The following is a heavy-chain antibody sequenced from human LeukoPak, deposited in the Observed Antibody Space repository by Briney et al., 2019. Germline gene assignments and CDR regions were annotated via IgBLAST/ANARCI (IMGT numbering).Heavy chain of an antibody. V-gene: IGHV1-69*05. J-gene: IGHJ6*03. CDR1: GGTFSSYA. D-gene: IGHD6-13*01. CDR3: ASRIAAAGTYCYYMDV. Sequence: SVKVSCKASGGTFSSYAISWVRQAPGQGLEWMGGIIPIFGTANYAQKFQGRVTITTDESTSTAYMELSSLRSEDTAVYHCASRIAAAGTYCYYMDVWGKGTTVTVSS. CDR2: IIPIFGTA.